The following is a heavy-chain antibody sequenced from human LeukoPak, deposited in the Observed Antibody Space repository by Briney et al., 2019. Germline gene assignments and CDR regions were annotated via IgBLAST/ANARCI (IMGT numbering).Heavy chain of an antibody. V-gene: IGHV4-4*07. Sequence: SETLSLTCTVSGGSISSYYWSWIRQPAGKGLEWIGRIYTSGSTNYNPSLKSRVTMSVDTSKNQFSLKLSSVTAADTAVYYCARDGPNYGSGKDLDAFDIWGQGTMVTVSS. CDR1: GGSISSYY. CDR2: IYTSGST. CDR3: ARDGPNYGSGKDLDAFDI. J-gene: IGHJ3*02. D-gene: IGHD3-10*01.